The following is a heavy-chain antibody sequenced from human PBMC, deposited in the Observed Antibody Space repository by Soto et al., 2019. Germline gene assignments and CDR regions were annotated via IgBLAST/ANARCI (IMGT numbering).Heavy chain of an antibody. V-gene: IGHV3-30*04. CDR1: GFTFSSYA. Sequence: GESLKISCAASGFTFSSYAMHWVRQAPGKGLEWVAVISYDGSNKYYADSVKGRFTISRDNSKNTLYLQMNSLRAEDTAVYYCARGRPGSSGWYYFDYWGQGTLVTVSS. J-gene: IGHJ4*02. CDR3: ARGRPGSSGWYYFDY. CDR2: ISYDGSNK. D-gene: IGHD6-19*01.